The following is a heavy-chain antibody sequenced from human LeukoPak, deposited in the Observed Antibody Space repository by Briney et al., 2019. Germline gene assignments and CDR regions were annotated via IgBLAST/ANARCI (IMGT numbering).Heavy chain of an antibody. CDR2: INHNGNVN. V-gene: IGHV3-7*03. J-gene: IGHJ6*02. CDR1: GFTFSSYW. Sequence: GGSLRLSCAASGFTFSSYWMNWARQAPGKGLEWVASINHNGNVNYYVDSVKGRFTISRDNAKNSLYLQMSNLRAEDTAVYFCARGGDLDVWGQGTTVTVSS. D-gene: IGHD2-21*01. CDR3: ARGGDLDV.